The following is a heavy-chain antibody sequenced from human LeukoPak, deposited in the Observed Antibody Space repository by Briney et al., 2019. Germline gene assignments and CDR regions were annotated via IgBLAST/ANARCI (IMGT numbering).Heavy chain of an antibody. CDR1: GYTFTNYG. CDR2: INPSGDNT. D-gene: IGHD3-10*01. Sequence: GASVRVSCKASGYTFTNYGISWVRQAPGQGLEWMGIINPSGDNTWYAQKFQGRVTMTRDMATSTAYMELRSLRSDDTAVYYCASWLRGVIGAFDIWGQGTMVTVSS. CDR3: ASWLRGVIGAFDI. J-gene: IGHJ3*02. V-gene: IGHV1-46*01.